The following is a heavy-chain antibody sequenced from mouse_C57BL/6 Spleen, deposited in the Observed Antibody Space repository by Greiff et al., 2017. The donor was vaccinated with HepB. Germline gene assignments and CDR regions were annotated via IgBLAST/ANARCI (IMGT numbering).Heavy chain of an antibody. CDR3: ASITTVVATDFDV. CDR2: IDPANGNT. CDR1: GFNIKNTY. V-gene: IGHV14-3*01. J-gene: IGHJ1*03. D-gene: IGHD1-1*01. Sequence: VQLQQPVAELVRPGASVKLSCTASGFNIKNTYMHWVKQRPEQGLEWIGRIDPANGNTKYAPKFQGKATITADTSSNTAYLQLSSLTSEDTAIYYCASITTVVATDFDVWGTGTTVTVSS.